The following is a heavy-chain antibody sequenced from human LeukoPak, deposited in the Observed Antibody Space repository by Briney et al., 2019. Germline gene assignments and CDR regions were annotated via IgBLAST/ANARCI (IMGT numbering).Heavy chain of an antibody. D-gene: IGHD6-13*01. CDR3: ARGQLYSSSWNDY. CDR2: INPNTGGT. V-gene: IGHV1-2*02. Sequence: ASVKVSCKASGYSFTGYYIHWVRRAPGQGLEWMGWINPNTGGTNYAQKFQGRVAMTRDTSITTAYMELSSLISDDTAVYYCARGQLYSSSWNDYWGQGTLVTVSS. J-gene: IGHJ4*02. CDR1: GYSFTGYY.